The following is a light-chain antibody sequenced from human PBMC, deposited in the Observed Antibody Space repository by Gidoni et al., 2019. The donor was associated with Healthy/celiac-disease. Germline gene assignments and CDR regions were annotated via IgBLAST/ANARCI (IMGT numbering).Light chain of an antibody. J-gene: IGKJ4*01. CDR3: QQSYSTPPT. V-gene: IGKV1-39*01. CDR2: AAS. CDR1: QSISSY. Sequence: DGNMTQSPSSLSASVGDRVTITCRASQSISSYLNWYQQKPGKAPKLLIYAASSLQSGVPSRFSGSGSGTDFTLTISSLQPEDFAVYYCQQSYSTPPTFGGGTKVEIK.